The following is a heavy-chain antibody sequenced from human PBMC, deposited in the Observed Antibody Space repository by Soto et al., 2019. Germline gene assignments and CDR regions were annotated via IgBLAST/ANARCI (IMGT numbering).Heavy chain of an antibody. CDR2: IGTAGDT. Sequence: EVQLVESGGGLVQPGGSLRLSCAASGFTFSSYDMHWVRQATGKGLEWVSAIGTAGDTYYPGSVKGRFTISRENAKNSLYLQMNSLRAGDTVVYYCARGALAGLGDAVDIWCQGTMVTVSS. D-gene: IGHD6-19*01. CDR3: ARGALAGLGDAVDI. V-gene: IGHV3-13*01. CDR1: GFTFSSYD. J-gene: IGHJ3*02.